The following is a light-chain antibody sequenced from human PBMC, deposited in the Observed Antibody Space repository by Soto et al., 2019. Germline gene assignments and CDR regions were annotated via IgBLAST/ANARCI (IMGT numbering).Light chain of an antibody. Sequence: EIVLAKSPGTLSLSPGERATLSCRASQSVTNSFLAWYQQKPGQAPRLLIYGASRRATGIPDRFTGSGSGTDFTLTISRLEPEDFAVYYCQQYVSSPWAFGQGTKVDIK. CDR3: QQYVSSPWA. V-gene: IGKV3-20*01. J-gene: IGKJ1*01. CDR1: QSVTNSF. CDR2: GAS.